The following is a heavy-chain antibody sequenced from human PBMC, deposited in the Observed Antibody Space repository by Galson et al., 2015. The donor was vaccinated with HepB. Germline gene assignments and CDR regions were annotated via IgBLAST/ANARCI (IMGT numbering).Heavy chain of an antibody. Sequence: SLRLSCAASGFTVSYSYMGWVRQAPGKGLEWVSFIFSGGGTSYADSVKGRFTISRDNSKNTLYLQMNSLGVEDTAVYSCASLREGSVDYWGQGTLVTVSS. CDR3: ASLREGSVDY. J-gene: IGHJ4*02. CDR2: IFSGGGT. V-gene: IGHV3-66*01. CDR1: GFTVSYSY. D-gene: IGHD1-26*01.